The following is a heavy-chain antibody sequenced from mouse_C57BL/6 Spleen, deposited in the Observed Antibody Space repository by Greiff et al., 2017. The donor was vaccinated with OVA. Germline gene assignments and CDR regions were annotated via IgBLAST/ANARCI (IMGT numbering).Heavy chain of an antibody. CDR1: GYTFTSYW. CDR3: AREMGGSSQERYFDV. D-gene: IGHD1-1*01. J-gene: IGHJ1*03. Sequence: VQLQQPGAELVKPGASVKLSCKASGYTFTSYWMQWVKQRPGQGLEWIGEIDPSDSYTNYNQKFKGKATLTVDTSSSTAYMQLSSLTSEDSAVYYGAREMGGSSQERYFDVWGTGTTVTVSS. CDR2: IDPSDSYT. V-gene: IGHV1-50*01.